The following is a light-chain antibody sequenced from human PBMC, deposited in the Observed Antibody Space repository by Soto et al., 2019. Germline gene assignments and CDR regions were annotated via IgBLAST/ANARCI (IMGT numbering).Light chain of an antibody. J-gene: IGKJ4*01. CDR2: DAS. Sequence: EIVLTQSPATLSLSPGERATLSCRASQSVSSYLAWYQQKPGQAPRLLIYDASNRAAGIPARFSGSGSATDFTLIISSLAPEDFAVYYYQQCSNWLTFGGGTKVEIK. CDR1: QSVSSY. V-gene: IGKV3-11*01. CDR3: QQCSNWLT.